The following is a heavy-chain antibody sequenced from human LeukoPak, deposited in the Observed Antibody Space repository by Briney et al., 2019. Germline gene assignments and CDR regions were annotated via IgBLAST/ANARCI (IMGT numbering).Heavy chain of an antibody. D-gene: IGHD3-16*01. Sequence: PGGSLRLSCAASGFTFSNYWMNWVRQAPGKGLEWVANIKQEGSEKYYVDSVKGRFTISRDNAKNSLYLQMNSLRAEDTAVYYCARDKSGTWGVDYWGQGTLVTVSS. CDR1: GFTFSNYW. J-gene: IGHJ4*02. CDR3: ARDKSGTWGVDY. CDR2: IKQEGSEK. V-gene: IGHV3-7*01.